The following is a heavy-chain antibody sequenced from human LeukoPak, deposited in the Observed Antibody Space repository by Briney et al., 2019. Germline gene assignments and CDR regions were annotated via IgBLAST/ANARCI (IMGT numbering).Heavy chain of an antibody. D-gene: IGHD6-19*01. J-gene: IGHJ4*02. Sequence: PAGSLRLSCAASGFTFSNYAMNWVRQAPRKGLEWVSAISGSGAATFNADSVKGRFTISRDNSKNTLYLQMNSLRAEDTAVYYCAKDLSSGWYPYYFDFWGRGTLVTVSS. V-gene: IGHV3-23*01. CDR3: AKDLSSGWYPYYFDF. CDR1: GFTFSNYA. CDR2: ISGSGAAT.